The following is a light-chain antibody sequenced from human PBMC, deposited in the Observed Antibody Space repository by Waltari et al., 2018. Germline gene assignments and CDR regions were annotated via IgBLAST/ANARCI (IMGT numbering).Light chain of an antibody. V-gene: IGLV1-51*01. CDR1: SSNLRGNS. CDR3: GTWDSSLSVYV. CDR2: DNN. J-gene: IGLJ1*01. Sequence: QSVLTQPPSVSAAPGQTVTISCSGSSSNLRGNSVFWYQHLPGTAPKLLIYDNNKRPSGIPDRFSVSKSGTSATLGITGLQTGDEADYYCGTWDSSLSVYVFGTGTKVTAL.